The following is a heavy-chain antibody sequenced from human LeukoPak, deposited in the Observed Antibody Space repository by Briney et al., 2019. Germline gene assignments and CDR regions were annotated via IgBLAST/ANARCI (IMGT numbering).Heavy chain of an antibody. D-gene: IGHD2-15*01. CDR1: GYTFTSYY. Sequence: VASVKVSCTASGYTFTSYYMHWVRQAPGQGLEWMGIINPSGGSTSYAQTFQGRVTITRDTSTSTVYMELSSLRSEDTAVYYCARVRGVVAAILAIDYWGQGTLVTVSS. V-gene: IGHV1-46*01. CDR2: INPSGGST. J-gene: IGHJ4*02. CDR3: ARVRGVVAAILAIDY.